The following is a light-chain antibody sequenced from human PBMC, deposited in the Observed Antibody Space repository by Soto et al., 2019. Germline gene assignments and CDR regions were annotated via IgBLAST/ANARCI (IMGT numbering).Light chain of an antibody. CDR3: QQYNNWPPAIT. Sequence: EIVMTQSPATLSVSPGERVTLSCRASQSVRRNLAWYQQKPGQAPRLLLYGASTRATGIPARFSGSGSGTEFTLTISSLQSEDFAVYYCQQYNNWPPAITFGQGTRLEIK. CDR2: GAS. CDR1: QSVRRN. J-gene: IGKJ5*01. V-gene: IGKV3-15*01.